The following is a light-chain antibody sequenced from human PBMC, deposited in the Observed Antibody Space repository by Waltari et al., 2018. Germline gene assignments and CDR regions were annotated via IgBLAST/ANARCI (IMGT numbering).Light chain of an antibody. J-gene: IGKJ4*01. Sequence: EIVLTQSPATLSLSPGERATLSCRASQSVSVYLAWYQQKPGQAPRLLIFDASSRATGIPARFSGSGSGTDFTLTISSLEPEDFAVYYCQQRSNVLTFGGGTRVEIK. CDR3: QQRSNVLT. CDR1: QSVSVY. V-gene: IGKV3-11*01. CDR2: DAS.